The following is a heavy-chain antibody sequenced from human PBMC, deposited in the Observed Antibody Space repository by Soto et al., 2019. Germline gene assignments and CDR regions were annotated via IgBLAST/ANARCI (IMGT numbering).Heavy chain of an antibody. CDR3: STRAYDTNGYYRFDP. V-gene: IGHV4-34*01. CDR1: GGSFSGHS. J-gene: IGHJ5*01. CDR2: INHSGRV. Sequence: QVQLQQWGAGLLKPSETLSLTCAVYGGSFSGHSWTWIRQSPGKGLEWIGDINHSGRVNYSPSLKSRVTISLDTSKNQFSLTLSAVTDADTAMYYCSTRAYDTNGYYRFDPWGQGTLVTVSS. D-gene: IGHD3-22*01.